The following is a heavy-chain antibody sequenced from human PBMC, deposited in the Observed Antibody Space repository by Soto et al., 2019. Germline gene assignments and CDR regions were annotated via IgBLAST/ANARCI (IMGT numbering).Heavy chain of an antibody. Sequence: GGSLTLSCAASGFTFSSYAMGWVRQAAGRGHEWFLAISDSGGGTYYADPVKGRCTIARDNSKNTLYLQRSSRRAEDTAVYYFAKDSDFWSGVLDYWGQGTLVTVSS. D-gene: IGHD3-3*01. J-gene: IGHJ4*02. V-gene: IGHV3-23*01. CDR3: AKDSDFWSGVLDY. CDR2: ISDSGGGT. CDR1: GFTFSSYA.